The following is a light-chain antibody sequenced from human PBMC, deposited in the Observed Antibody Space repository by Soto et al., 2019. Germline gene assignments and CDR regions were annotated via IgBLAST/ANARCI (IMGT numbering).Light chain of an antibody. Sequence: EIVMTQSPVTLSVSPGDRATLSCRASESVSANLAWYQQKPGQAPSLLIIGASTRATGVPARFRGSGSGTEFTLTISSLQSEDFAVYYCQQYGHSPITFGQGTRLEIK. CDR2: GAS. V-gene: IGKV3-15*01. CDR3: QQYGHSPIT. CDR1: ESVSAN. J-gene: IGKJ5*01.